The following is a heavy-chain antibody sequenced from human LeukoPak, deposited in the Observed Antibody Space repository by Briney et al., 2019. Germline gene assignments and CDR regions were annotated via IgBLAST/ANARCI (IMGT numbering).Heavy chain of an antibody. Sequence: GGSLRLXWAASGFTFSDYSMNWVSQDPGRGLERVSFITGSTSRIYYYADSVRGRFTISRDNAKSALYLQMNSLRAEDTAIYYCARDFYDGSGTTDAFDIWGQGTMVTVSS. CDR1: GFTFSDYS. J-gene: IGHJ3*02. CDR2: ITGSTSRI. V-gene: IGHV3-21*01. D-gene: IGHD3-22*01. CDR3: ARDFYDGSGTTDAFDI.